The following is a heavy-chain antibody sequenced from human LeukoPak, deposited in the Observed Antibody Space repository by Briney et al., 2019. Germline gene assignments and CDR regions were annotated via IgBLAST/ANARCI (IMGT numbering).Heavy chain of an antibody. J-gene: IGHJ4*02. CDR1: GGSFSGYY. CDR3: AREWGLRTTYYYDSSGYYSAIFDY. V-gene: IGHV4-34*01. D-gene: IGHD3-22*01. CDR2: INHSGST. Sequence: SETLSLTCAVYGGSFSGYYWSWIRQPPGKGLEWIGEINHSGSTNYSPSLKSRVTISVDTSKNQFSLKLSSVTAADTAVYYRAREWGLRTTYYYDSSGYYSAIFDYWGQGTLVTVSS.